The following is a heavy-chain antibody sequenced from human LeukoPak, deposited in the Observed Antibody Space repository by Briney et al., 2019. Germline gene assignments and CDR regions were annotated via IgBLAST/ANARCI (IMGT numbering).Heavy chain of an antibody. V-gene: IGHV1-2*02. CDR2: INPNSGGT. D-gene: IGHD3-10*01. Sequence: ASVKVSCKASGYTFTGYYMHWVRQAPGQGLEWMGWINPNSGGTNYAQKFQGRVTMTRDTSTSTAYMELSRLRSDDTAVYYCARVMPLEGSGSDTLDYWGQGTLVTVSS. CDR3: ARVMPLEGSGSDTLDY. CDR1: GYTFTGYY. J-gene: IGHJ4*02.